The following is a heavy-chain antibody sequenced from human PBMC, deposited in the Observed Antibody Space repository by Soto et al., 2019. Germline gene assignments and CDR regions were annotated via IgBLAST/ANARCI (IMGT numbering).Heavy chain of an antibody. V-gene: IGHV3-30*18. CDR3: AKDEGDCGGGSCQMDV. CDR1: GFTFRSYG. J-gene: IGHJ6*04. Sequence: QVQLVESGGGVVQPGRSLRLSCAASGFTFRSYGMHWVRQAPGKGLEWVAVISYDETNKYYADSVKGRFIISRDISKNTLYLQMNSLRPEDTAVYYCAKDEGDCGGGSCQMDVWGTGTTVTVSS. D-gene: IGHD2-15*01. CDR2: ISYDETNK.